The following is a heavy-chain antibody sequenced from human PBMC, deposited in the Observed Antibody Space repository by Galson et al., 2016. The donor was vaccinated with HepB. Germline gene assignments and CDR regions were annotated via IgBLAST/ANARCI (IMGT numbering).Heavy chain of an antibody. CDR2: MYYSGST. Sequence: ETLSLTCTVSGGSIRSYYWSWIRQPPGKGLEWIGYMYYSGSTNYNPSLKSRVTISADTSKNQFSLKLTSVTAADTAVYYCAREVTGIYYDSSGYDYWGQGTLVTVSS. D-gene: IGHD3-22*01. J-gene: IGHJ4*02. CDR3: AREVTGIYYDSSGYDY. V-gene: IGHV4-59*01. CDR1: GGSIRSYY.